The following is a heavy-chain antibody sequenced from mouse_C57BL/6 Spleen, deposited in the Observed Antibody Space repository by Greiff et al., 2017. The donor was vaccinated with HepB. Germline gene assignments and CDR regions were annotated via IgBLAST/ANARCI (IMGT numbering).Heavy chain of an antibody. CDR1: GFTFSSYA. D-gene: IGHD1-1*01. J-gene: IGHJ1*03. V-gene: IGHV5-4*01. Sequence: EVQVVESGGGLVKPGGSLKLSCAASGFTFSSYAMSWVRQTPEKRLEWVATISDGGSYTYYPDNVKGRFTISRDNAKNNLYLQMSHLKSEDTAMYYGARVYGSSYWYFDVWGTGTTVTVSS. CDR3: ARVYGSSYWYFDV. CDR2: ISDGGSYT.